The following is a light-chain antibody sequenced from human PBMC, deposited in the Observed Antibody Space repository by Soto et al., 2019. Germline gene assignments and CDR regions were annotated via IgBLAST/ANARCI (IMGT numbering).Light chain of an antibody. J-gene: IGKJ4*01. V-gene: IGKV1-27*01. CDR2: AAS. CDR1: QGIRNY. CDR3: QKYNSAPRT. Sequence: DVPMTKAPSSLYASVGDRVTITCQASQGIRNYLAWYPQKPGKVPKLLIYAASILQSVVPSRFSGSGSGTDFTLTISSLQPEDVATYYCQKYNSAPRTFGGGTKVEIK.